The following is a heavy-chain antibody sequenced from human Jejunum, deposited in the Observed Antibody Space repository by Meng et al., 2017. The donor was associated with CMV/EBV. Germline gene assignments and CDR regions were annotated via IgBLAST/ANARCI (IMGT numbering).Heavy chain of an antibody. J-gene: IGHJ4*02. CDR2: INQDGSDK. V-gene: IGHV3-7*01. D-gene: IGHD3-3*01. CDR1: GFRLGLDG. Sequence: GFRLGLDGMFWVRQAPGKGLEWVANINQDGSDKYYADSVTGRFTISRDNAENSLYLQMNSLRVEDTAVYYCARDADFWSGSDYWGQGTLVTVSS. CDR3: ARDADFWSGSDY.